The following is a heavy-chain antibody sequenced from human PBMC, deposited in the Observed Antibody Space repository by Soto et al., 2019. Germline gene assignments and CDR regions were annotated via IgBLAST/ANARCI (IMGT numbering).Heavy chain of an antibody. CDR3: ASQKLDVPAFFDY. CDR2: IYHSGST. D-gene: IGHD4-4*01. CDR1: GGSISSGGYS. V-gene: IGHV4-30-2*01. J-gene: IGHJ4*02. Sequence: SETLSLTCAVSGGSISSGGYSWSWIRQPPGKGLEWIGYIYHSGSTYYNPSLKSRVTISVDRSKNQFSLKLTSVTAADTAVYYCASQKLDVPAFFDYWGQGALVTVS.